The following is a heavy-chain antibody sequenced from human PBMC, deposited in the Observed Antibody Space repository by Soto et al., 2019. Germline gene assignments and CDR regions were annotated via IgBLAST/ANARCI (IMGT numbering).Heavy chain of an antibody. CDR2: ISTYNGNT. Sequence: GASVKVSCKASGYTLTSHGISWVRQAPGQGLEWMGWISTYNGNTKYAQKFQERVTMTADTSTSTVYMEISSLRSDDTAFYFCVRDRPHAWFDPWGQGTLVTVSS. CDR3: VRDRPHAWFDP. V-gene: IGHV1-18*01. CDR1: GYTLTSHG. J-gene: IGHJ5*02.